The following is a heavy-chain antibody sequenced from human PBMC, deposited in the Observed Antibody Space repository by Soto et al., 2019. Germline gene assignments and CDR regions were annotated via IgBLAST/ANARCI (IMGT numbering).Heavy chain of an antibody. D-gene: IGHD4-17*01. CDR1: GLTFSNYG. V-gene: IGHV3-23*01. J-gene: IGHJ3*02. CDR2: ISAGADST. Sequence: GGSLRLSCAASGLTFSNYGMSWVRQAPGKGLEWVSSISAGADSTFYADSVKGRFVISRDNSKNTLYLQMNTLRADDTAVYYCARTYALDIWGQGTMVTVSS. CDR3: ARTYALDI.